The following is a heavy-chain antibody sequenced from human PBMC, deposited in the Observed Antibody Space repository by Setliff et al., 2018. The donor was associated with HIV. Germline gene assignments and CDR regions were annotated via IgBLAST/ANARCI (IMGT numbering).Heavy chain of an antibody. J-gene: IGHJ3*02. CDR2: IYYSGST. D-gene: IGHD3-22*01. Sequence: NPSETLSLTCTVSGGSISSGSYYWSWIRQPAGKGLEWIGSIYYSGSTYYNPSLKSRVTISLDASKNRVSLNLTSVTAADTAVYYCARAPGTSMIVLVTHVAFDIWGQGTMVTVSS. CDR3: ARAPGTSMIVLVTHVAFDI. CDR1: GGSISSGSYY. V-gene: IGHV4-39*07.